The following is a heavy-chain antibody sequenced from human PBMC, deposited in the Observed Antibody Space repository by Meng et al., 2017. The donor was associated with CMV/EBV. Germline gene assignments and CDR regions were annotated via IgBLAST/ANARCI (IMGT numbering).Heavy chain of an antibody. Sequence: SETLSLTCTVSGGSISSSSYYWGWIRQPPGKGLEWIGEINHSGSTNYNPSLKSRVTISVDTSKNQFSLKLSSVTAADTAVYYCARCAIFGVVRFDPWGQGTLVTVSS. CDR2: INHSGST. J-gene: IGHJ5*02. D-gene: IGHD3-3*01. CDR3: ARCAIFGVVRFDP. V-gene: IGHV4-39*07. CDR1: GGSISSSSYY.